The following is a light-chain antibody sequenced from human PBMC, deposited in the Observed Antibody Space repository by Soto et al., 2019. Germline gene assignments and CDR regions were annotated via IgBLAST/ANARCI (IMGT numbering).Light chain of an antibody. CDR1: QSVSIN. J-gene: IGKJ5*01. Sequence: EIVRTQSPGTLSVSQGERATLSCRASQSVSINLAWYQHKPGQAPRLLIYGASSRATGIPARFSGSGSGTEFTLTISRLEPEDFAVYYCQQYDKWFSITFGQGTRLEI. CDR3: QQYDKWFSIT. V-gene: IGKV3-15*01. CDR2: GAS.